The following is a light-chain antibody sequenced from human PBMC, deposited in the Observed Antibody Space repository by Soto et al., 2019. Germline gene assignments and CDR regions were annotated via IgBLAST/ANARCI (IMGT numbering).Light chain of an antibody. CDR2: STN. CDR1: SGSVSTSYY. Sequence: QTVVTQEPSLSVSPGGTVTLTCGLSSGSVSTSYYPSWYQQTPGQAPRTLIYSTNTRSSGVPDRFSGSILGNKAALTITGAQADDESDYYCVLYMNSRTLFGGGTKVTVL. V-gene: IGLV8-61*01. CDR3: VLYMNSRTL. J-gene: IGLJ3*02.